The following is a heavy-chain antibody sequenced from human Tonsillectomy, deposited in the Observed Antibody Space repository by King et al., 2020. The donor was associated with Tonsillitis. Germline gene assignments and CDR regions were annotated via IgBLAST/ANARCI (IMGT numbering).Heavy chain of an antibody. V-gene: IGHV3-49*04. CDR3: ARVSPPPLIRFEDSNFYY. CDR2: IRSKTYGGTP. CDR1: GFSFGDYA. D-gene: IGHD3-10*01. Sequence: EVQLVESGGGLVQPGQSLRLSCTGFGFSFGDYAMSWVRQAPGKGLEWIGFIRSKTYGGTPEYAASVKGRFTISRDDSKSIAYVQMNSLKTEDTAGNYCARVSPPPLIRFEDSNFYYWGQGSLVTVSS. J-gene: IGHJ4*02.